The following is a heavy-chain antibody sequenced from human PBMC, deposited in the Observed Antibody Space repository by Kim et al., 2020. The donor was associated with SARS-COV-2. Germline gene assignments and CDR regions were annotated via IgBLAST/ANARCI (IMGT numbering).Heavy chain of an antibody. Sequence: GGSLRLSCAASGFTFSSYSMNWVRQAPGKGLEWVSYISSSSSTIYYADSVKGRFTISRDNAKNSLYLQMNSLRDEDTAVYYCARDVRPYDILTGFKTGHFDYWGQGTLVTVSS. J-gene: IGHJ4*02. V-gene: IGHV3-48*02. D-gene: IGHD3-9*01. CDR1: GFTFSSYS. CDR3: ARDVRPYDILTGFKTGHFDY. CDR2: ISSSSSTI.